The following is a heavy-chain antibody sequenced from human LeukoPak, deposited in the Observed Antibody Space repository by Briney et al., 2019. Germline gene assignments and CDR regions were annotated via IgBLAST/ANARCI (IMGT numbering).Heavy chain of an antibody. Sequence: SETLSLTCTVSGVSISSGSYYWSWIRQPAGKGVEWIGRIYTSVSNNYNTSLKSRVTISVDTSKNQFSLKLSSVTAADTAVYYCARGEQWLGEFDYWGQGTLVTVSS. J-gene: IGHJ4*02. CDR3: ARGEQWLGEFDY. CDR1: GVSISSGSYY. CDR2: IYTSVSN. D-gene: IGHD6-19*01. V-gene: IGHV4-61*02.